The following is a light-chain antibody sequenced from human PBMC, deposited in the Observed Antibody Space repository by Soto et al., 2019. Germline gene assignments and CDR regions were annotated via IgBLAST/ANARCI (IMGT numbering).Light chain of an antibody. CDR1: SSDVGDYNY. J-gene: IGLJ2*01. CDR3: SSYSSISTLEVL. V-gene: IGLV2-14*01. CDR2: EVN. Sequence: QSALTQPASVSGSPGQSITISCTGTSSDVGDYNYVSWFQQHPGKAPKLMIYEVNNRPSGVSNRFSGSKSGNTASLTISGLQAEDEADYYCSSYSSISTLEVLFGGGTKLTV.